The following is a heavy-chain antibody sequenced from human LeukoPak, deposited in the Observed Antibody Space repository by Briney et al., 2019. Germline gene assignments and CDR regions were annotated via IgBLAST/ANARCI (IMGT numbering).Heavy chain of an antibody. CDR1: GFTFSSYA. CDR3: AKDRAQDV. CDR2: ISYDGSNK. D-gene: IGHD5-24*01. V-gene: IGHV3-30*18. Sequence: PGGSLRLSCAASGFTFSSYAMSWVRQAPGKGLEWVAVISYDGSNKYYADSVKGRFTISRDNSKNTLYLQMNSLRAEDTAVYYCAKDRAQDVWGQGTTVTVSS. J-gene: IGHJ6*02.